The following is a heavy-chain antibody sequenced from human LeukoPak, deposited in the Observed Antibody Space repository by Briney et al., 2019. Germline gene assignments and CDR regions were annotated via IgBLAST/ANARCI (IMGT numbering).Heavy chain of an antibody. CDR3: TVGYDSSGYDDY. J-gene: IGHJ4*02. CDR2: IRSKAYGGTT. Sequence: PGGSLRLSCTASGLTFGDYAMSWFRQAPGKGLEWLSFIRSKAYGGTTEYAASVKGRFTISRDDSKSIAYLQMNSLKTEDTAVYYCTVGYDSSGYDDYWGQGTLVTVSS. CDR1: GLTFGDYA. V-gene: IGHV3-49*03. D-gene: IGHD3-22*01.